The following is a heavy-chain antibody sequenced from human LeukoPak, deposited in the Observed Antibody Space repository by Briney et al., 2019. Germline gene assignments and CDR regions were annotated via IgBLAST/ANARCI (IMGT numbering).Heavy chain of an antibody. D-gene: IGHD6-19*01. CDR1: GGSISSYY. CDR2: IYYSGST. J-gene: IGHJ6*02. CDR3: ARDPLGIAVAGLPPIYYGMDV. Sequence: SETLSLTCTVSGGSISSYYWSWIRQPPGKGLEWIGYIYYSGSTNYNPSLKSRVTISVDTSKNQFSLKLSSATAADTAVYYCARDPLGIAVAGLPPIYYGMDVWGQGTTVTVSS. V-gene: IGHV4-59*01.